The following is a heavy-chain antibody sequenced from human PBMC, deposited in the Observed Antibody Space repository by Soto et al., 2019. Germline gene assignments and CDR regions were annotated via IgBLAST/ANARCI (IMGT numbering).Heavy chain of an antibody. CDR2: ISSTTNYI. J-gene: IGHJ4*02. CDR3: ARESEDLTSNFDY. Sequence: LRLSCAASGFTFNRYSMNWVRQAPGKGLEWVSSISSTTNYIYYGDSMKGRFTISRDNAKNSLYLEMNSLRAEDTAVYYCARESEDLTSNFDYWGQGTLVTVSS. CDR1: GFTFNRYS. V-gene: IGHV3-21*06.